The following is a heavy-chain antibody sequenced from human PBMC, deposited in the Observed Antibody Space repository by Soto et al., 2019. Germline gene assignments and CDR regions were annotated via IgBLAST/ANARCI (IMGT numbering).Heavy chain of an antibody. CDR2: INHGGST. J-gene: IGHJ5*02. CDR3: AREHYYGSGINWSDP. D-gene: IGHD3-10*01. CDR1: DGPFSGYY. V-gene: IGHV4-34*01. Sequence: QVQLQQWGAGLLKPSETLSLTCAVYDGPFSGYYWSWIRQPPGKGLEWIGKINHGGSTNYNPSLKNRFTTSVDTSRNQFSLMLTSVTAADTAVYFCAREHYYGSGINWSDPWGQGTLVTVSS.